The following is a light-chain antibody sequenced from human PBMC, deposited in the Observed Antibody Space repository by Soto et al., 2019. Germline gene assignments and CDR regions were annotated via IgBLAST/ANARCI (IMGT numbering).Light chain of an antibody. Sequence: DIQMTQSPSTLSASVGDRVTITCRASQSISSWLAWYQQKPGKAPKLLIYDPSSLESGVPSRFSGSGSGTEFTLTISSLQPDDFATYSCQQYNSYLYTFGQGTKLEIK. CDR3: QQYNSYLYT. J-gene: IGKJ2*01. CDR1: QSISSW. V-gene: IGKV1-5*01. CDR2: DPS.